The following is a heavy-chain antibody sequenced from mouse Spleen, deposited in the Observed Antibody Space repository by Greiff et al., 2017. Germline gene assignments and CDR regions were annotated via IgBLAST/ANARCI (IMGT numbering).Heavy chain of an antibody. V-gene: IGHV1-69*02. J-gene: IGHJ4*01. CDR2: IDPSDSET. D-gene: IGHD6-5*01. CDR3: ARWGYASLGGMDY. CDR1: GYTFTSYW. Sequence: QVQLQQPGAELVKPGAPVKLSCKASGYTFTSYWMNWVKQRPGRGLEWIGRIDPSDSETHYNQKFKDKATLTVDKSSSTAYIQLSSLTSEDSAVYYCARWGYASLGGMDYWGQGTSVTVSS.